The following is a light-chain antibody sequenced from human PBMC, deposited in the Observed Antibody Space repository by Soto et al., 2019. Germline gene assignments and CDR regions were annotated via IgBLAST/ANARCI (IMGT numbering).Light chain of an antibody. CDR3: SSYAGTSIPVV. J-gene: IGLJ2*01. CDR2: DVS. CDR1: SSDVGGYNF. Sequence: QSALTQPPSASGSPGQSVTISCTGSSSDVGGYNFVSWYQQHPGKAPKLMIYDVSERPSGVPDRFSGSKSGNTASLTVSGLRADDEADYYCSSYAGTSIPVVFGGGTKLTVL. V-gene: IGLV2-8*01.